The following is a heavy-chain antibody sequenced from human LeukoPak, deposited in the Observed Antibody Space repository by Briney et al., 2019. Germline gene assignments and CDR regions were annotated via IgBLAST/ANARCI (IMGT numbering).Heavy chain of an antibody. Sequence: PSETLSLTFPVSGASISSSDWSWIRQPAGKGLEWIGRIYPSGTTNYNPFFASRVTISLDKSKNLFTLTLTSVTAADTAMYYCARDSPRDNIVYYYYMDVWGKGTTVTVSS. D-gene: IGHD3-16*02. J-gene: IGHJ6*03. V-gene: IGHV4-4*07. CDR2: IYPSGTT. CDR1: GASISSSD. CDR3: ARDSPRDNIVYYYYMDV.